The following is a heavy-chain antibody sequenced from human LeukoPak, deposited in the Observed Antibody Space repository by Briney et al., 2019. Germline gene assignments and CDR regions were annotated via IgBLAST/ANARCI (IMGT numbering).Heavy chain of an antibody. V-gene: IGHV4-59*12. J-gene: IGHJ4*02. Sequence: SETLSLTCTVSGGSISSYYWSWIRQPPGKGLEWIGYIYYSGSTNYNPSLKSRVTISVDTSKNQFSLKLSSVTAADTGMYYCAREGHTYGSDYWGQGTLVTVSS. D-gene: IGHD3-10*01. CDR2: IYYSGST. CDR3: AREGHTYGSDY. CDR1: GGSISSYY.